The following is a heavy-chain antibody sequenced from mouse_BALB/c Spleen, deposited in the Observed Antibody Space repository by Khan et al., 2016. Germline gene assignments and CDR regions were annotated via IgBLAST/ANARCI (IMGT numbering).Heavy chain of an antibody. Sequence: QIQLVQSGPELKKPGETVKISCKASGYTFTNYGMNWVKQAPGKGLKWMGWINTYTGEPTYTDDFKGRFAFSLETSASTAYLQINNLKNEDMATYFWARFRYGNYWGQGTTLTVSS. CDR2: INTYTGEP. D-gene: IGHD2-10*02. J-gene: IGHJ2*01. V-gene: IGHV9-1*02. CDR3: ARFRYGNY. CDR1: GYTFTNYG.